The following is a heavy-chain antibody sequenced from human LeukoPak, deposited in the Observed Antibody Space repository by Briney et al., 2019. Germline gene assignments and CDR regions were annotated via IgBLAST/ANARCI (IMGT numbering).Heavy chain of an antibody. D-gene: IGHD2-15*01. CDR2: IIPIFGTA. Sequence: SVKVSCEASGGTFSSYAISWVRQAPGQGLEWMGGIIPIFGTANYAQKFQGRVTITADKSTSTAYMELSSLRSEDTAVYYCARGLGVVAATPAYNWFDPWGQGTLVTVSS. CDR3: ARGLGVVAATPAYNWFDP. J-gene: IGHJ5*02. CDR1: GGTFSSYA. V-gene: IGHV1-69*06.